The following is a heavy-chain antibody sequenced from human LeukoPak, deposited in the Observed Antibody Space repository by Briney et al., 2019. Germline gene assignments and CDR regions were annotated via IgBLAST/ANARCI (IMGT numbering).Heavy chain of an antibody. CDR3: ARNLAFDI. CDR1: GFTVSSND. Sequence: GGSLRLSCAASGFTVSSNDMSWVRQAPGKGLGWVSVIYSGGNTYYSDSVKGRFTISRDNSKNTLYLQMNGLRAEDTAVYYCARNLAFDIWGQGTMVTVSS. V-gene: IGHV3-66*01. J-gene: IGHJ3*02. CDR2: IYSGGNT.